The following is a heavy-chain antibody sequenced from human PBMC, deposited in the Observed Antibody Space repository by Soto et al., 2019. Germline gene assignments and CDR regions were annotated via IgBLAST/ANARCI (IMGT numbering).Heavy chain of an antibody. Sequence: GGSLRLSCAASGLTVSSNYMNWVRQAPGKGLEWVSLIYTGGGTYYADSVKGRFTVSRDNSKNTLYLQMNSLRAEDTAVYYCARMGQWRVPGDYYYGMDVWGQGTSVTVS. J-gene: IGHJ6*02. D-gene: IGHD6-19*01. CDR3: ARMGQWRVPGDYYYGMDV. V-gene: IGHV3-53*01. CDR1: GLTVSSNY. CDR2: IYTGGGT.